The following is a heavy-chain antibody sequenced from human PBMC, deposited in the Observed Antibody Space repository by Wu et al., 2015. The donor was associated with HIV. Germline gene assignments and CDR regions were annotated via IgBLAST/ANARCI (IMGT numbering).Heavy chain of an antibody. CDR1: YILTSYP. D-gene: IGHD3-22*01. CDR3: ARDMTYYYDNSGYYRLDY. Sequence: LVQSGPAAKRPGASVEVSCKASYILTSYPIGWVRQAPGQRLEWMGWMNPRNGYIKPAQRFQGRITMSTTNSAHTAYMELTNLRSDDTAVYYCARDMTYYYDNSGYYRLDYWGQGTLVIVSS. J-gene: IGHJ4*02. CDR2: MNPRNGYI. V-gene: IGHV1-18*01.